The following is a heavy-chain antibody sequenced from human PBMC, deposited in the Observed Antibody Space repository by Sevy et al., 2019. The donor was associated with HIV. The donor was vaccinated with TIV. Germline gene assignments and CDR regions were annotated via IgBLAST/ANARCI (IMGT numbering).Heavy chain of an antibody. CDR1: GGSISSSSYY. D-gene: IGHD3-10*01. Sequence: SETLSLTCTVSGGSISSSSYYWGWIRQPPGKGLEWIGSIYYSGSTYYNPSLKSRVTISVDTSKNQFSLKLSSVTAADTAVYDCARHNPQMVRGRGWFDPWGQGTLVTVSS. J-gene: IGHJ5*02. CDR3: ARHNPQMVRGRGWFDP. V-gene: IGHV4-39*01. CDR2: IYYSGST.